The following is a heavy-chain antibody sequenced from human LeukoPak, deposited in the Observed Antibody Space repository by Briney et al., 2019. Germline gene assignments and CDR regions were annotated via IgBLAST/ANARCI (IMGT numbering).Heavy chain of an antibody. D-gene: IGHD6-13*01. J-gene: IGHJ4*02. CDR3: AKEGTAQISTWYDY. Sequence: PGRSLRLSCATSGFTFSNYGMHWVRQAPGKGLEWVAVVSYEGKSQYYADSVRGRFTISRDNSKNTLYLQMNSLRGEDAAVYYCAKEGTAQISTWYDYWGQGTLVTASS. CDR2: VSYEGKSQ. CDR1: GFTFSNYG. V-gene: IGHV3-30*18.